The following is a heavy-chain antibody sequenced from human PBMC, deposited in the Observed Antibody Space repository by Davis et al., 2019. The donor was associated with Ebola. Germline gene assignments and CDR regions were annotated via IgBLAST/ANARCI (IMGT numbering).Heavy chain of an antibody. D-gene: IGHD2-15*01. Sequence: SVKVSCKAFGDTFSSYTLSWVRQAPGQGLEWMGGIIPIFGTANYAQKFQGRVTITADESTSTAYMELSSLRSEDTAVYYCARGGCSGGSCYSPDYWGQGTLVTVSS. CDR2: IIPIFGTA. CDR3: ARGGCSGGSCYSPDY. V-gene: IGHV1-69*13. CDR1: GDTFSSYT. J-gene: IGHJ4*02.